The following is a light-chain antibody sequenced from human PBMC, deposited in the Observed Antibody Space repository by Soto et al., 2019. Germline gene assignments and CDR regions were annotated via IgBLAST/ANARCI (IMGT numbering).Light chain of an antibody. CDR2: DAS. V-gene: IGKV3-11*01. J-gene: IGKJ5*01. Sequence: EIVLRQSPATLSLSPGERATLSCRASQSVSSYLAWYQQKPGQAPKLLIYDASNRATGIPARFSGSGSGTDFTLTISSLAPEVFAVYYCQQRSNWPPIPFGQGTRLDIK. CDR3: QQRSNWPPIP. CDR1: QSVSSY.